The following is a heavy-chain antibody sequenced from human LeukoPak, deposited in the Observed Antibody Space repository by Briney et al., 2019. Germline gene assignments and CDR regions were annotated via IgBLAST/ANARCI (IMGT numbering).Heavy chain of an antibody. CDR3: AIQGPRDIAARSYYYYMDV. Sequence: SQTLSLTCTVSGGSISSGGYYWSWIRQHPGKGLEWIGYIYYSGSTYYNPSLKSRVTISVDTSKTQFSLKLSSVTAADAAVYYCAIQGPRDIAARSYYYYMDVWGKGTTVTVSS. V-gene: IGHV4-31*03. CDR2: IYYSGST. J-gene: IGHJ6*03. D-gene: IGHD6-6*01. CDR1: GGSISSGGYY.